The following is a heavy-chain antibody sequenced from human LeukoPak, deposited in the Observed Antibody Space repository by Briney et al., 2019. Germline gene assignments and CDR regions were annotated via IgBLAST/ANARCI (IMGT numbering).Heavy chain of an antibody. J-gene: IGHJ6*02. V-gene: IGHV1-46*01. CDR1: GYTFTSYY. D-gene: IGHD3-22*01. CDR2: INPSGGST. Sequence: VASVKVSCKASGYTFTSYYMHWVRQVPGQGLEWMGIINPSGGSTSYAQKFQGRVTMTRDTSTSTVYMELSSLRSEDTAVYYCARESLEDSSGYYHDYYYYYGMDVWGQGTTVTVSS. CDR3: ARESLEDSSGYYHDYYYYYGMDV.